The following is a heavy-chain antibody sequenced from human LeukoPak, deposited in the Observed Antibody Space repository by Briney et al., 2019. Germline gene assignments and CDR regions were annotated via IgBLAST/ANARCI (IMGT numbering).Heavy chain of an antibody. Sequence: GGSLRLSRAASGFTFSSCAMSWVRQAPGKGLEWVSGISGSGGSTYYADSVKGRFTISRDNSKNTLYLQMNTLRAEDTAVYYCAKSRGDYGGRPFDYWGQGTLVTVSS. CDR3: AKSRGDYGGRPFDY. J-gene: IGHJ4*02. CDR2: ISGSGGST. V-gene: IGHV3-23*01. D-gene: IGHD4-23*01. CDR1: GFTFSSCA.